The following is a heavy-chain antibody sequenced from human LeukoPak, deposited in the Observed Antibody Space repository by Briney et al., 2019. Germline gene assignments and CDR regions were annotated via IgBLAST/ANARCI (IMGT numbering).Heavy chain of an antibody. CDR1: GFTFSSYS. D-gene: IGHD4-23*01. V-gene: IGHV3-48*02. CDR3: ARSTVVSP. Sequence: PGGSLRLSCAASGFTFSSYSMNWVRQAPGKGLEWVSYISSSSSTIYYADSVKGRFTISRDNAKNSLYLQMISPGDEDTAVYYCARSTVVSPWGQGTLVTVSS. J-gene: IGHJ5*02. CDR2: ISSSSSTI.